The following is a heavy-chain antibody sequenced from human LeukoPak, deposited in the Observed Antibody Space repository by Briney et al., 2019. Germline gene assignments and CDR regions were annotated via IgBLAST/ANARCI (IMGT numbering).Heavy chain of an antibody. CDR2: MNPNSGNT. J-gene: IGHJ5*02. V-gene: IGHV1-8*01. CDR1: GYTFTSYD. D-gene: IGHD2-15*01. Sequence: GASVKVSCKASGYTFTSYDINWVRQATGQGLEWMGWMNPNSGNTGYAQKFQGRVTMTRNTSISTAYMELSRLRSDDTAVYYCARDHVVVAATLNWFDPWGQGTLVTVSS. CDR3: ARDHVVVAATLNWFDP.